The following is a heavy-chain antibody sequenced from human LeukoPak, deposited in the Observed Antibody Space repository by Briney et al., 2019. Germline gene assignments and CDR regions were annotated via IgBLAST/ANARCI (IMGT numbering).Heavy chain of an antibody. D-gene: IGHD3-3*01. J-gene: IGHJ4*02. Sequence: SETLSLTCTVPGGSISSYYWSWIRQPPGKGLEWIGYISYSGSTNYNPSLKSRVTISVDTSKKQFSLKLSSVTAADTAVYYCARASGLLRFLEWLPAYFDYWGQGTLVTVSS. CDR3: ARASGLLRFLEWLPAYFDY. CDR1: GGSISSYY. V-gene: IGHV4-59*01. CDR2: ISYSGST.